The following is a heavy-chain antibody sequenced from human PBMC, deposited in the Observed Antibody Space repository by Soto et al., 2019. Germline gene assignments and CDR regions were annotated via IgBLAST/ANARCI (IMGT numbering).Heavy chain of an antibody. D-gene: IGHD2-15*01. V-gene: IGHV1-2*02. Sequence: ASVKVSCKASGYTFTDYFMHWVRQAPGQGLEWVGWINANNGRTNYAQKLQGRVIMTRDTSISTAYMELSGLRSEDTAVYYCARGGGPGGRWFDPWGQGTLVTVSS. CDR3: ARGGGPGGRWFDP. CDR1: GYTFTDYF. CDR2: INANNGRT. J-gene: IGHJ5*02.